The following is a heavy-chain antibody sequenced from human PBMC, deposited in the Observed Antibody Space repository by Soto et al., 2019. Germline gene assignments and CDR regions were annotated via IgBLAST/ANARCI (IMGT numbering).Heavy chain of an antibody. J-gene: IGHJ4*02. CDR1: YTFTSYG. CDR2: ISAYNGNT. Sequence: QVKLVQSGAEVKKPGASVKVSCKAGYTFTSYGISWVRQAPGQGLEWMGWISAYNGNTNYAQKLQGRVTMTTDTSTSTAYMELRSLRSDDTAVYYCARDNPPLGYWGQGTLVTVSS. V-gene: IGHV1-18*01. CDR3: ARDNPPLGY.